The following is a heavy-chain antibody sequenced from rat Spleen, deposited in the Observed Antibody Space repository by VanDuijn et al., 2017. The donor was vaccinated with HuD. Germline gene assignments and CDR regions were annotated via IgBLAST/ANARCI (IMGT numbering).Heavy chain of an antibody. CDR2: ISTGGYT. J-gene: IGHJ3*01. V-gene: IGHV2S12*01. Sequence: QLQESGPGLVQPSQTLSLTCTVSGFSLTSNGVSWVRQPPGRGLEWIATISTGGYTYYNSPLKSRLSISRDTSKSQVFLKMDSLQTEDTAIYFCTRDHSYWGSYYPGGFAYWGQGTLVTVSS. CDR3: TRDHSYWGSYYPGGFAY. D-gene: IGHD1-12*02. CDR1: GFSLTSNG.